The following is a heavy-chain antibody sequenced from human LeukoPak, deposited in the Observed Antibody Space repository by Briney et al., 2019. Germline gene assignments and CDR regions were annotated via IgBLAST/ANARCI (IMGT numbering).Heavy chain of an antibody. CDR1: GFSLSTDAVG. J-gene: IGHJ4*02. V-gene: IGHV2-5*02. CDR3: AHIRDSSSVRFEY. CDR2: IYGDNDK. Sequence: SGPTLVIPTQTLTLTCSFSGFSLSTDAVGVAWIRQPPGKALEWLVLIYGDNDKRFSPSLESGLTITKDTSKNQVVLIMTSMDPVDTATYYCAHIRDSSSVRFEYWGQGTLVTVSS. D-gene: IGHD6-6*01.